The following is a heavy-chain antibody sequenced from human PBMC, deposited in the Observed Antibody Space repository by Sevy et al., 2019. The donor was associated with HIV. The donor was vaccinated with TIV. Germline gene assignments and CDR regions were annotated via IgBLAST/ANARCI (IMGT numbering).Heavy chain of an antibody. V-gene: IGHV3-53*01. Sequence: GGSLRLSCAASGFTVSSNYMSWVRQAPGKGLEWVSVIYSGGSTYYADSVKGRFTNSRDNSKNTLYLQMNSLRAEDTAVYYCASSDSSNYYDSSGYYPRFPHFDYWGQGTLVTVSS. CDR2: IYSGGST. J-gene: IGHJ4*02. D-gene: IGHD3-22*01. CDR1: GFTVSSNY. CDR3: ASSDSSNYYDSSGYYPRFPHFDY.